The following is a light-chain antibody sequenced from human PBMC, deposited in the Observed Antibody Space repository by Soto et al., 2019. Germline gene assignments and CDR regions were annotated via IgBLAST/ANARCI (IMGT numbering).Light chain of an antibody. CDR1: QSIGTY. J-gene: IGKJ4*01. Sequence: DIQMTQSPSSLSASVGDRVTITCRASQSIGTYFNWFQQKPGKAPKLLIYSASSLESGVPSRFSGSGSGIHFTLTISSLQREDFATYYCQQSYSIPLTFGGGTKVEIK. V-gene: IGKV1-39*01. CDR2: SAS. CDR3: QQSYSIPLT.